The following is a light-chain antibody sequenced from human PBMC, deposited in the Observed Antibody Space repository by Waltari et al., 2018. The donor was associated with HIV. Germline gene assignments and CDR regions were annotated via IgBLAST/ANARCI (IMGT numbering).Light chain of an antibody. J-gene: IGLJ1*01. V-gene: IGLV3-19*01. CDR2: GEN. CDR3: DSRDTDGRLHV. CDR1: SPRRYS. Sequence: SSELTQDPAVSVALGQTVRITCQGDSPRRYSANWYRQKPGQAPVLVLYGENNWPYGIPDRFSGSSSGDTATLTITGAQAEDEADYYCDSRDTDGRLHVFGTGTTVTVL.